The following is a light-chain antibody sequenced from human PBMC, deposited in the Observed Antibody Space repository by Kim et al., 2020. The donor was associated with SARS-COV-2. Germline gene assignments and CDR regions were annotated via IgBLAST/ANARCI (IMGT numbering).Light chain of an antibody. Sequence: SVSPGQAASITCSGDKLEEKFASWFQQEPGQSPVLVIYEDTKRPSGIPERISGSTSGNTATLTISGTQAMDEADYYCQTWDSSTVVFGGGTQLTVL. V-gene: IGLV3-1*01. CDR1: KLEEKF. J-gene: IGLJ3*02. CDR3: QTWDSSTVV. CDR2: EDT.